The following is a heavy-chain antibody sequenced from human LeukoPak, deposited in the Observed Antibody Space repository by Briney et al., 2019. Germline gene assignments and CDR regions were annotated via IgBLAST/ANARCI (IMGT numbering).Heavy chain of an antibody. Sequence: SETLSLTCTVSGGSISSYYWSWIRQPPGKGLEWIGYIYYSGSTNYNPSLKSRVTMSVDTSKNQFSLKLSSVTAADTAVYYCARDRGRALGSGFYDYWGQGTLVTVSS. V-gene: IGHV4-59*12. CDR3: ARDRGRALGSGFYDY. CDR2: IYYSGST. D-gene: IGHD3-10*01. CDR1: GGSISSYY. J-gene: IGHJ4*02.